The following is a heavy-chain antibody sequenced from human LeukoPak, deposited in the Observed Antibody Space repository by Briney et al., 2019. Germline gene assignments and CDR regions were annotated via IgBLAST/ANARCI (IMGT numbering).Heavy chain of an antibody. CDR1: GFTFSSFG. CDR2: IRYDGTNK. CDR3: AKDVSYYYYYMDV. Sequence: TGGSLRLSCAASGFTFSSFGMHWVRQAPGQGLEWVAFIRYDGTNKYYADSVKGRFTISRDNSKNTLYLQMNSLRAEDTAVYYCAKDVSYYYYYMDVWGKGTTVTVSS. V-gene: IGHV3-30*02. J-gene: IGHJ6*03.